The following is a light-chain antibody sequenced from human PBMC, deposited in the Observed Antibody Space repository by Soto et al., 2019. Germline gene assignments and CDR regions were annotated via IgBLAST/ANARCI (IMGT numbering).Light chain of an antibody. CDR1: QSVSSSY. V-gene: IGKV3-20*01. CDR3: QQYGSSPPYT. Sequence: EIVLTQSPGTLSLSPGERATLSCRASQSVSSSYLAWYQQKPGQAPRLLIYGASSRATGIPGRFSGSGSGTDFTLTISRLEPGDFAVYYCQQYGSSPPYTFGQGTKVDI. J-gene: IGKJ2*01. CDR2: GAS.